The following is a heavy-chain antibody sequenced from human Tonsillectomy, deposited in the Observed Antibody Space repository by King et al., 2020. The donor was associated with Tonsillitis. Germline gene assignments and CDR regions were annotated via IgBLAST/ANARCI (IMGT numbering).Heavy chain of an antibody. D-gene: IGHD3-10*02. V-gene: IGHV3-11*01. CDR3: ASRLNRKYGYVRDTFDI. J-gene: IGHJ3*02. CDR2: ISSTGRTI. Sequence: VQLVESGGGLVKPGGSLRLSCAASRFTFSDYYMSWIRQAPGKGLEWLAYISSTGRTIYYADSLKGLFTNSRDNSKNSLYLQMNSLRAEDTAVYYCASRLNRKYGYVRDTFDIWGQGTMVTVSS. CDR1: RFTFSDYY.